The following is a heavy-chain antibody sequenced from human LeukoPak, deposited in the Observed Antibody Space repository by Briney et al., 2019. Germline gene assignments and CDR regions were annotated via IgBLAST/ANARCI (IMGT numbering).Heavy chain of an antibody. J-gene: IGHJ4*02. V-gene: IGHV3-7*01. CDR3: AREQLWSGYYFDY. Sequence: PGGSLRLSCAASGFSFSTYWMSWVRQAPEKGLEWVAAIRQDGSEKLYVDSVKGRFTISRDNAQNSLYLQMSSLGAEDTAVYYCAREQLWSGYYFDYWGQGTLVTVSS. D-gene: IGHD5-18*01. CDR2: IRQDGSEK. CDR1: GFSFSTYW.